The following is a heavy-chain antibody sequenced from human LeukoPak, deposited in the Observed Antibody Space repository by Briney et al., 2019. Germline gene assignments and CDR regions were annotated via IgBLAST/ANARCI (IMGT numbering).Heavy chain of an antibody. CDR2: TYYRSKWYN. J-gene: IGHJ4*02. CDR1: GDRVSSNSAA. Sequence: SQTLSLTCAISGDRVSSNSAAWNWIRQSPTRGLEWLGRTYYRSKWYNDYAVSVKSRITINPDTSKNQFSLQLNSVTPEDKAVYYCARQSGYNRWHTIDYWGQGTLVTVSS. CDR3: ARQSGYNRWHTIDY. V-gene: IGHV6-1*01. D-gene: IGHD5-24*01.